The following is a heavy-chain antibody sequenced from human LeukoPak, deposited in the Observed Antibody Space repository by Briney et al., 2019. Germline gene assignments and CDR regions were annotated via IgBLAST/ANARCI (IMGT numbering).Heavy chain of an antibody. CDR2: IWYDGSNK. D-gene: IGHD4-11*01. CDR3: AREDYSKFPAYYYYGMDV. CDR1: GFTFNRYG. J-gene: IGHJ6*02. V-gene: IGHV3-33*08. Sequence: PGGSLRLSCVVSGFTFNRYGMHWVRQAPGKGLEWVAVIWYDGSNKYYADSVKGRFTISRDNSKNTLYLQMNSLRAEDTAVYYCAREDYSKFPAYYYYGMDVWGQGTTVTVSS.